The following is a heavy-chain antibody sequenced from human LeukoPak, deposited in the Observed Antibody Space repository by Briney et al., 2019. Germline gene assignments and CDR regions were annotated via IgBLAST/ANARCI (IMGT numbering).Heavy chain of an antibody. J-gene: IGHJ5*02. CDR3: ARVYGSGSPWMNFDP. Sequence: ASVKVSCKASGYTLTGYYMQGVRQAPGQGLEWMGWINPNSGGTNYAQNFQGRVTMTRDTSISTAYMELRGLISDDTAVYYCARVYGSGSPWMNFDPWGQGTMVTVSS. V-gene: IGHV1-2*02. D-gene: IGHD3-10*01. CDR2: INPNSGGT. CDR1: GYTLTGYY.